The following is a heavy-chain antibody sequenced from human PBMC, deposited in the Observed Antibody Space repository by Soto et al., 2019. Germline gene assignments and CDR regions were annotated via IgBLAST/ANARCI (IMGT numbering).Heavy chain of an antibody. V-gene: IGHV3-23*01. CDR1: GFTFNNYA. J-gene: IGHJ4*02. D-gene: IGHD3-10*01. CDR2: ISGGGDTT. Sequence: EVQLLESGGGLVQPGGSLRLSCAASGFTFNNYAMTWVRQAPGKGLEWVSAISGGGDTTYYADSVKGRFTVSRDGSKNTLYLQMSSLRAEDTALYYCAKGRGGAGSLTPRVDSWGQGPRVTVSS. CDR3: AKGRGGAGSLTPRVDS.